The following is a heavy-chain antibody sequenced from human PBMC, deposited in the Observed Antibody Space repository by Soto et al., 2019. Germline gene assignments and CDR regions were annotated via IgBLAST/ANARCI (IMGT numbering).Heavy chain of an antibody. CDR2: TNQGGSGK. D-gene: IGHD3-16*01. CDR3: ASLGRHG. J-gene: IGHJ6*02. CDR1: GLTFSDSW. Sequence: PGGSLRLSCAASGLTFSDSWMDWARQVPGKGPEWVANTNQGGSGKNYVDSVKGRFTISRDHAKNSLYLQMNSLRAADTAVYYCASLGRHGWGQGTTVTVSS. V-gene: IGHV3-7*01.